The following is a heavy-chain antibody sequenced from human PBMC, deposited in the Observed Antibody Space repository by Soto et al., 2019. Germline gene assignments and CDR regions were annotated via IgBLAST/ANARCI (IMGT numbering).Heavy chain of an antibody. CDR3: VRRVASGHRSWLDP. D-gene: IGHD2-21*01. V-gene: IGHV1-8*01. J-gene: IGHJ5*02. Sequence: QVELVQSGAEVKKPGASVKVSCQASEDTFTHYDINWVRQATGQGLEWMGWMNPNTGNIDYAHKFQGRVTMTRDTSTRTVSMELSSLRSDDTAVYYCVRRVASGHRSWLDPWGQGTLVTVSS. CDR2: MNPNTGNI. CDR1: EDTFTHYD.